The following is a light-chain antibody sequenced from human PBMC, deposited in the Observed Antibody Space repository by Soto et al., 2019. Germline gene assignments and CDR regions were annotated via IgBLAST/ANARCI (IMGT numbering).Light chain of an antibody. CDR3: QQYNNWPMYT. J-gene: IGKJ2*01. CDR1: QSVSSN. CDR2: GAS. Sequence: EIVMTQSPATLSVSPGERATLSCRASQSVSSNLAWYQQKPGQAPRLLIYGASTRATGIPARFSGSGSGTEFTFTISSLQSEDFAVYYCQQYNNWPMYTFGQGTMLEIK. V-gene: IGKV3-15*01.